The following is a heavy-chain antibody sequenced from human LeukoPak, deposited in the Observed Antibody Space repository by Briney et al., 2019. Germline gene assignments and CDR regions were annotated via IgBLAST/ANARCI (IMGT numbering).Heavy chain of an antibody. CDR1: GFTFSNSG. CDR3: AKDSSIAAPGRLGFDY. Sequence: GGSLRLSCAASGFTFSNSGIHWVRQAPGKGLEGVAFIRYDGSDTYYADSVKGRFTISRDNSKNTLYLQMNGLGVEDTAVYYCAKDSSIAAPGRLGFDYWGQGTLVTVSS. CDR2: IRYDGSDT. V-gene: IGHV3-30*02. D-gene: IGHD6-6*01. J-gene: IGHJ4*02.